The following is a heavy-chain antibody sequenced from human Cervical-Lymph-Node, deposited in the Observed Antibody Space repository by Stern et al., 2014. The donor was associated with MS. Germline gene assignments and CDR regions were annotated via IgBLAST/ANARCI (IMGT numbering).Heavy chain of an antibody. Sequence: QVQLVQSGPGLVKPSQTLSLTCTVSGGSISSDNYYWTWIRQHPGQGLEWIGHIYCSGTTYYNPSLKSRVSITVDTSKNLFSLRLSSVTAADTAVYYCARDHFTTSLDVWGHGTTVTVS. V-gene: IGHV4-31*03. CDR2: IYCSGTT. CDR1: GGSISSDNYY. CDR3: ARDHFTTSLDV. D-gene: IGHD2-2*01. J-gene: IGHJ6*02.